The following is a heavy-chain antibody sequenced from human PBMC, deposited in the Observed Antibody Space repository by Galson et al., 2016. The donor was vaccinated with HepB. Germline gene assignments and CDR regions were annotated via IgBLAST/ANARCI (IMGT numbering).Heavy chain of an antibody. D-gene: IGHD1-26*01. CDR2: ISDRSTRT. V-gene: IGHV3-23*01. J-gene: IGHJ4*02. CDR3: AKLLVGLVGATTYDY. Sequence: SLRLSCAASGFTFSTYTMSWVRQAPGKGLEWVSGISDRSTRTNYADSVKGRFTISRDDSKNTLYLQMSSLSAEDTAVYYCAKLLVGLVGATTYDYWGQGTLVTVSS. CDR1: GFTFSTYT.